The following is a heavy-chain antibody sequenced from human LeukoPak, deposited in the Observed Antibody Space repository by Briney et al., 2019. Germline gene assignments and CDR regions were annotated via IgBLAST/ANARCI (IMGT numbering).Heavy chain of an antibody. Sequence: GGSLRLSCAASGFTFTTYWMNWVRQAPGKGLEWVSSISSSSSYIYYADSVKGRFTISRDNAKNSLYLQMNSLRAEDTAVYYCARDLFDSLDYWGQGTLVTVSS. J-gene: IGHJ4*02. D-gene: IGHD3-22*01. V-gene: IGHV3-21*01. CDR3: ARDLFDSLDY. CDR1: GFTFTTYW. CDR2: ISSSSSYI.